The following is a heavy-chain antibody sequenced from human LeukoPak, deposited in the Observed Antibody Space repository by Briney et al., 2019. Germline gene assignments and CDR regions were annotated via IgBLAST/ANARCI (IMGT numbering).Heavy chain of an antibody. CDR2: INPTGTAT. J-gene: IGHJ5*02. CDR1: GYTFINHW. V-gene: IGHV1-46*01. Sequence: ASVKVSCKASGYTFINHWMHWVRQAPGQGLEWVGLINPTGTATLYAQKFQGRITLTRDMSATTDYMALSSLTSEDTAGYYCARDNSVGNIAWWFDPWGQGTLVTVSS. D-gene: IGHD1-26*01. CDR3: ARDNSVGNIAWWFDP.